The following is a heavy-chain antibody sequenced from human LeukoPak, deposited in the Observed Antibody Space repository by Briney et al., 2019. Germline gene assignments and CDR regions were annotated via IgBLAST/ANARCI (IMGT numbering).Heavy chain of an antibody. J-gene: IGHJ6*02. D-gene: IGHD2-15*01. CDR1: GFTFSSYA. CDR3: AKMGYCSGGSCYVYGMDV. Sequence: PGGSLRLSCAASGFTFSSYAMSWVRQAPGKGLEWVSAISGSGGSTYYADSVKGRFTISRDNSKNTLYLQMNSLRAEDTAVYYCAKMGYCSGGSCYVYGMDVWSRGTTVTVSS. CDR2: ISGSGGST. V-gene: IGHV3-23*01.